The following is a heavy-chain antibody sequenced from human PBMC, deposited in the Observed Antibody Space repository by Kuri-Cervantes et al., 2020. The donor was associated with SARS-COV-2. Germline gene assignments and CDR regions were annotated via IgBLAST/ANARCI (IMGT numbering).Heavy chain of an antibody. V-gene: IGHV3-23*01. CDR3: AKDREDIVVVPAAHSPDAFDI. D-gene: IGHD2-2*01. CDR1: GFTFSSYA. CDR2: ISGSGGST. Sequence: GESLKISCAASGFTFSSYAMSWVRQAPGKGLEWVSAISGSGGSTYYADSVKGRFTISRDNSKNTLYLQMNSLRAEDTAVYYCAKDREDIVVVPAAHSPDAFDIWGQGTMVTVSS. J-gene: IGHJ3*02.